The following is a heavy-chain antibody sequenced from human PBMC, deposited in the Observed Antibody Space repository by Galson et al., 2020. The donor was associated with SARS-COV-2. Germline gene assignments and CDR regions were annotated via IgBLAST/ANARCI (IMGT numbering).Heavy chain of an antibody. D-gene: IGHD3-10*01. J-gene: IGHJ4*02. Sequence: GESLKISCAASGFTFSSYAMHWVRQAPGKGLEWVAVISYDGSNKYYADSVKGRFTISRDNSKNTLYLQMNSLRAEDTAVYYCASPYITMVRGVTSTPYYFDYWGQGTLVTVSS. V-gene: IGHV3-30*04. CDR3: ASPYITMVRGVTSTPYYFDY. CDR2: ISYDGSNK. CDR1: GFTFSSYA.